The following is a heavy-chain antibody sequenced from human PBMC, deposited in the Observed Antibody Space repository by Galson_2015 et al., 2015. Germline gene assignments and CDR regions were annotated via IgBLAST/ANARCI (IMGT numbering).Heavy chain of an antibody. V-gene: IGHV3-30*03. CDR2: ISYDGSNK. J-gene: IGHJ4*02. CDR3: ARDPGMAAVAVDFDY. CDR1: GFTFSNYG. D-gene: IGHD6-19*01. Sequence: SLRLSCAASGFTFSNYGMHWVRQAPGKGLGWVALISYDGSNKYYTDSVKGRFTISRDNSKNTLYLQMNSLRAEDTAVYYCARDPGMAAVAVDFDYWGQGTLVTVSS.